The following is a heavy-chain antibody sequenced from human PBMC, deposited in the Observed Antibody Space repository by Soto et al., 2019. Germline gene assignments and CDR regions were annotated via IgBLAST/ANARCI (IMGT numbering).Heavy chain of an antibody. V-gene: IGHV1-24*01. CDR1: GGTFSSYA. Sequence: ASVKVSCKASGGTFSSYAISWVRQAPGQGLEWMGGFDPEDGETIYAQKFQGRVTMTEDTSTDTAYMELSSLRSEDTAVYYCATLYYYDSSGYYPNWFDPWGQGTLVTVSS. J-gene: IGHJ5*02. D-gene: IGHD3-22*01. CDR2: FDPEDGET. CDR3: ATLYYYDSSGYYPNWFDP.